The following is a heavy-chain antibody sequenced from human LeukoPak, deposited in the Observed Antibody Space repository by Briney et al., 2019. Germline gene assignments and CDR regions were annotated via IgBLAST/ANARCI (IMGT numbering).Heavy chain of an antibody. CDR1: GFTFSDYY. J-gene: IGHJ4*02. Sequence: PGGSLRLSCAASGFTFSDYYMTWIRQAPGKGLEWVSYIGSSGSIIHYADSVKGRFTISRDNAKNSLYLQMNTLRAEDTAVYYCATDWAWGGFNFWGQGTLVTVSS. V-gene: IGHV3-11*04. CDR2: IGSSGSII. D-gene: IGHD3-16*01. CDR3: ATDWAWGGFNF.